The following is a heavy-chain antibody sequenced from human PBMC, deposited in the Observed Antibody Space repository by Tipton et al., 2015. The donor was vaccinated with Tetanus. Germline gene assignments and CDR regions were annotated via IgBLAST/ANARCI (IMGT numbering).Heavy chain of an antibody. CDR1: GFDFRSAW. CDR3: ARDAHTRRTGNHRGFDY. V-gene: IGHV3-7*03. J-gene: IGHJ4*02. CDR2: IKQDGNEK. D-gene: IGHD3-10*01. Sequence: SLRLSCAASGFDFRSAWMTWVRQAPGKGLEWVANIKQDGNEKYHVDSVKGRFTISRDNGKNLLYLQMNSLRVEDTAVYYCARDAHTRRTGNHRGFDYWGQGTKVTVSS.